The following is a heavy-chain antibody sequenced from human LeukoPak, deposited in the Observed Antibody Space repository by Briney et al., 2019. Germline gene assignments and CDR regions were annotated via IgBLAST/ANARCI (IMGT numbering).Heavy chain of an antibody. CDR3: AREDSSSSWLGAFDI. CDR1: GGSISNYY. J-gene: IGHJ3*02. Sequence: SETLSLTCTVSGGSISNYYWSWIRQPPGKGLEWIGYIYYSGSTNHNPSLKSRVTISVDTSKNQFSLKLSSVTAADTAVYYCAREDSSSSWLGAFDIWGQGTMVTVSS. D-gene: IGHD6-6*01. V-gene: IGHV4-59*01. CDR2: IYYSGST.